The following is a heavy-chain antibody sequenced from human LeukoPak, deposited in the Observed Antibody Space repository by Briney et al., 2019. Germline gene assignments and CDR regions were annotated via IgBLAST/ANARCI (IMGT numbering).Heavy chain of an antibody. CDR2: ISYDGSNK. J-gene: IGHJ4*02. CDR3: ARDLSLYSYGEPFDY. Sequence: GGSLRLSCAASGFTFSSYGMHWVRQAPGKGLEWVAVISYDGSNKYYADSVKGRFTISRDNSKNTLYLQMNSLRAEDTAVYYCARDLSLYSYGEPFDYWGQGTLVTVSS. D-gene: IGHD5-18*01. V-gene: IGHV3-30*03. CDR1: GFTFSSYG.